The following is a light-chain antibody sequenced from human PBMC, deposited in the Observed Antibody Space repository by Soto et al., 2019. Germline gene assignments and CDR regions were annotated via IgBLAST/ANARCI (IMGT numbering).Light chain of an antibody. CDR2: EVS. V-gene: IGLV2-14*01. CDR3: SSYTSISTDV. J-gene: IGLJ1*01. Sequence: QSALTQPASVSGSPGQSITISCTGTSSDVGAYNHVSWYQQHPGKAPKVMIFEVSDRPSGVSDRFSGSKSGNTASLTISGLQAEDEADYYCSSYTSISTDVFGTGTKLTVL. CDR1: SSDVGAYNH.